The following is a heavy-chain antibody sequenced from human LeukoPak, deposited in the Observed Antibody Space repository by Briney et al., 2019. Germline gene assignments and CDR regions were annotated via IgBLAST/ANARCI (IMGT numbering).Heavy chain of an antibody. V-gene: IGHV1-2*02. J-gene: IGHJ6*03. D-gene: IGHD3-22*01. CDR3: ARGGRLLPYYYYYYMDV. CDR2: INPNSGGT. Sequence: ASVKVSCKASGYTFTGYYTHWVRQAPGQGLEWMGWINPNSGGTNYAQKFQGRVTMTRDTSISTAYMELSRLRSDDTAVYYCARGGRLLPYYYYYYMDVWGKGTTVTVSS. CDR1: GYTFTGYY.